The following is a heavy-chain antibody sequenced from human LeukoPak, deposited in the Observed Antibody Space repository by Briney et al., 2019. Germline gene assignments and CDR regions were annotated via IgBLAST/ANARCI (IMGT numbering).Heavy chain of an antibody. CDR1: GFTVSSTY. V-gene: IGHV3-66*02. D-gene: IGHD3-22*01. CDR3: ARDPDDSSGYRN. J-gene: IGHJ4*01. CDR2: IYSGGST. Sequence: GGSLRLSCATSGFTVSSTYMSWVRQAPGKGLEWVSVIYSGGSTYYADSVKGRFTISRDNSKNTVYLEMNSLRAEDTAVYYCARDPDDSSGYRNWGHGTLVTVSS.